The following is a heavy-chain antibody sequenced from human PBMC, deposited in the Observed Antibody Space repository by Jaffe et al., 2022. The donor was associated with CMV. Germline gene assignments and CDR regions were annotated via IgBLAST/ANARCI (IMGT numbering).Heavy chain of an antibody. V-gene: IGHV3-33*01. D-gene: IGHD3-3*01. CDR3: ARARDGGHMDV. CDR2: ISNDGSNK. J-gene: IGHJ6*03. Sequence: QVQLVESGGGVVQPGMSLTLSCGGFGFTFSTYGMFWVRQTPGQGLEWVTIISNDGSNKYYADSVKGRFTISRDNSKNILHLQMNNLRAEDTAVYYCARARDGGHMDVWGKGTTVTVSS. CDR1: GFTFSTYG.